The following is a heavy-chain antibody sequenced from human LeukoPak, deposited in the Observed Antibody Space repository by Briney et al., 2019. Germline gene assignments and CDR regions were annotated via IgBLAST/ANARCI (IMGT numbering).Heavy chain of an antibody. CDR2: ISANGVDT. V-gene: IGHV3-23*01. CDR1: GFTFSNHA. J-gene: IGHJ5*02. Sequence: GGSLRLSCVASGFTFSNHAMTWVRQAPGEGLEWVSAISANGVDTFYAPSVKGRFTISRDNSKNTLYLQINSLRAEDTAIYYCAKDVWWSVSWGQGTLVTVSS. CDR3: AKDVWWSVS. D-gene: IGHD2-8*02.